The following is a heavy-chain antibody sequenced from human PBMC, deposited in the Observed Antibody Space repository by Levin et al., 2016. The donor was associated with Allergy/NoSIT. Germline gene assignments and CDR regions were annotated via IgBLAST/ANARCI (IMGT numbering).Heavy chain of an antibody. V-gene: IGHV4-30-4*01. CDR2: IYYSGST. CDR3: ARAYYDSSGYYYFDY. D-gene: IGHD3-22*01. J-gene: IGHJ4*02. Sequence: RQAPGKGLEWIGYIYYSGSTNYNPSLKSRVTISIDTPKNQFSLKLSSVTAADTAIYYCARAYYDSSGYYYFDYWGQGSLVTVSS.